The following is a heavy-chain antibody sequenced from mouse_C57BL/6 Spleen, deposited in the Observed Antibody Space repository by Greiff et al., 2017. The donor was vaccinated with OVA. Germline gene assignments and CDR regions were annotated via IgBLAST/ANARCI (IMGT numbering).Heavy chain of an antibody. V-gene: IGHV5-17*01. Sequence: EVHLVESGGGLVKPGGSLKLSCAASGFTFSDYGMHWVRQAPEKGLEWVAYISSGSSTIYYADTVKGRFTISRDNAKNTLFLQMTSLRSEDTAMYYCARNGYYLVAYWGQGTLVTVSA. D-gene: IGHD2-3*01. CDR1: GFTFSDYG. CDR2: ISSGSSTI. CDR3: ARNGYYLVAY. J-gene: IGHJ3*01.